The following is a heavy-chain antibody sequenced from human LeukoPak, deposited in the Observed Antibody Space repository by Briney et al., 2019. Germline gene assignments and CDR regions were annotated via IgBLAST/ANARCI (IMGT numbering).Heavy chain of an antibody. CDR1: GGTFSSYA. CDR3: AASQPYDYVWGSYLKWEYYGMDV. Sequence: ASVKVSCKASGGTFSSYAISWVRQAPGQGLEWMGGIIPIFGTANYAQKFQGRVTITADKSTSTAYMELSSLRSEHTAVYYCAASQPYDYVWGSYLKWEYYGMDVWGKGTTVTVSS. J-gene: IGHJ6*04. CDR2: IIPIFGTA. D-gene: IGHD3-16*02. V-gene: IGHV1-69*06.